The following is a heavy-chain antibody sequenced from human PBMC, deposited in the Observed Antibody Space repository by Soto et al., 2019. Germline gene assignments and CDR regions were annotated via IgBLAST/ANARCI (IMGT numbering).Heavy chain of an antibody. D-gene: IGHD3-22*01. V-gene: IGHV1-46*01. CDR1: GYPFTNYY. Sequence: GXSVKVSCKASGYPFTNYYLHWVRQAPGQGLEWMGTINPSGGRTTYAQKFQCRVTMTRDTSTSTVYMEMSSLKSEDTAVYYCAREARRSTPMIVVLEKWFDPWGQGTLVTVPS. CDR3: AREARRSTPMIVVLEKWFDP. J-gene: IGHJ5*02. CDR2: INPSGGRT.